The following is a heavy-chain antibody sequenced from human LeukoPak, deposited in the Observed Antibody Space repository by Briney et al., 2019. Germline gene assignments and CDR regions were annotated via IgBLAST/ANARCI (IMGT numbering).Heavy chain of an antibody. CDR1: GGSISSYY. D-gene: IGHD3-22*01. J-gene: IGHJ4*02. CDR3: ASLFYYDSSGYSYYFDY. CDR2: IYHSGST. V-gene: IGHV4-59*01. Sequence: SETLSLTCTVSGGSISSYYWSWIRQPPGKGLEWIGHIYHSGSTNYNPSLKSRVTISVDTSKNQFPLKLSSVTAAGTALYYCASLFYYDSSGYSYYFDYWGQGTLVTVSS.